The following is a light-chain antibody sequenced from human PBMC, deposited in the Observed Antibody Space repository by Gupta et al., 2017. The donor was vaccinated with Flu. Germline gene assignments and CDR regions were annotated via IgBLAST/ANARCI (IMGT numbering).Light chain of an antibody. J-gene: IGKJ1*01. V-gene: IGKV1-5*03. CDR2: KAS. CDR1: QSVSSW. Sequence: DRQMTQSPSTLSASVGDRVTITCRASQSVSSWLAWYQQKPGKAPKLLIYKASSLESGVPSTFSGSRPGTAFTLNISSLQPAAIETYYCHQYNRYPWTLGHGIKVELK. CDR3: HQYNRYPWT.